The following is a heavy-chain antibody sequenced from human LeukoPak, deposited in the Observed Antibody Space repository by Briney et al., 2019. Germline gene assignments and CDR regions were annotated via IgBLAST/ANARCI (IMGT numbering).Heavy chain of an antibody. D-gene: IGHD3-22*01. CDR1: GYTSRSYD. V-gene: IGHV1-8*02. Sequence: EASVKVSCKASGYTSRSYDINWVRQATGQGLEWMGWMNPNSGNTGYAQKFQGRVTMTRNTSITTVYMELSSLRSEDTAIYYCARGGYHDTSGYLIDYWGQGTLVTVSS. CDR3: ARGGYHDTSGYLIDY. CDR2: MNPNSGNT. J-gene: IGHJ4*02.